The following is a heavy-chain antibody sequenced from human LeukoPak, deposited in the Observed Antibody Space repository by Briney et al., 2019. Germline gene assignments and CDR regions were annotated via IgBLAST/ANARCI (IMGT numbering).Heavy chain of an antibody. CDR1: GFTFSSYE. Sequence: GGSLRLSCAASGFTFSSYEMNWVRQAPGKGLEWVSYISSSGSTIYYADSVKGRFTISRDNSKNSLYLQLTSLRAEDTALYYCARDRGRNSFDYWGQGTLVSVSS. CDR2: ISSSGSTI. J-gene: IGHJ4*02. D-gene: IGHD1-14*01. CDR3: ARDRGRNSFDY. V-gene: IGHV3-48*03.